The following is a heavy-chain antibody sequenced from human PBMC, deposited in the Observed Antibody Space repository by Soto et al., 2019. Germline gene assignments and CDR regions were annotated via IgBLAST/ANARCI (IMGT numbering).Heavy chain of an antibody. Sequence: GASVKVSCKASGYTFTSYAMHWVRQAPGQRLEWMGWVNAGNGNTKYSQKYQGRVTITRDTSASTAYMELSSLRSEDTAVYYCARDNYYGSGSPSFYYGMDVWGQGTTVTVS. CDR3: ARDNYYGSGSPSFYYGMDV. CDR1: GYTFTSYA. V-gene: IGHV1-3*01. J-gene: IGHJ6*02. CDR2: VNAGNGNT. D-gene: IGHD3-10*01.